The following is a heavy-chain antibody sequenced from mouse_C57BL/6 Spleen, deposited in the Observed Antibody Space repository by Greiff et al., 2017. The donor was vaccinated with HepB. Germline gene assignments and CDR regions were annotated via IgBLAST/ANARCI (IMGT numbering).Heavy chain of an antibody. CDR2: IRSKSNNYAT. CDR1: GFSFNTYA. J-gene: IGHJ4*01. Sequence: LVESGGGLVQPKGSLKLSCAASGFSFNTYAMNWVRQAPGKGLEWVARIRSKSNNYATYYADSVKDRFTISRDDSESMLYLQMNNLKTEDTAMYYCVRQGILRYYAMDYWGQGTSVTVSS. V-gene: IGHV10-1*01. D-gene: IGHD1-1*01. CDR3: VRQGILRYYAMDY.